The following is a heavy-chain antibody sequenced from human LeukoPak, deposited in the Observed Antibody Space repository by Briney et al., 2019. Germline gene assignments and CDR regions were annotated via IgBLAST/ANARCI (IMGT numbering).Heavy chain of an antibody. CDR2: INHSGST. CDR3: ARGLARYYFDY. Sequence: PSETLSLTCAVYGGSFSGYYWGWIRQPPGKGLEWIGEINHSGSTNYNPSLKSRVTISVDTSKNQFSLKLSSVTAADTAVYYCARGLARYYFDYWGQGTLVTVSS. CDR1: GGSFSGYY. J-gene: IGHJ4*02. V-gene: IGHV4-34*01.